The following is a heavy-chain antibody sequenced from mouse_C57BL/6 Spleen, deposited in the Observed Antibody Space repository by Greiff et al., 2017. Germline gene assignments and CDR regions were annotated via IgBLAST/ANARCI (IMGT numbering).Heavy chain of an antibody. CDR3: ARQAAWFAY. J-gene: IGHJ3*01. CDR1: GFTFSSYT. CDR2: ISGGGGNT. V-gene: IGHV5-9*01. Sequence: EVMLVESGGGLVKPGGSLKLSCAASGFTFSSYTMSWVRQTPEKRLEWVATISGGGGNTYSPDSVKGRFTISRDKDKNTLYLQLGSLGSEDTALCYCARQAAWFAYWGQGALVTVSA.